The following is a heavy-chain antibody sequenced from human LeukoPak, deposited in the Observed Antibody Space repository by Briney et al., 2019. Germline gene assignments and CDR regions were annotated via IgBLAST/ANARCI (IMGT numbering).Heavy chain of an antibody. CDR1: GGTFSSYA. CDR2: IIPIFGTA. CDR3: AGNDHDILTGYYNYYFDY. J-gene: IGHJ4*02. D-gene: IGHD3-9*01. V-gene: IGHV1-69*06. Sequence: SVKVSCKASGGTFSSYAISWVRQAPGQGLEWMGGIIPIFGTANYAQKFQGRVTITADKSTSTAYMELSSLRSEDTAVYYCAGNDHDILTGYYNYYFDYWGQGTLATVSS.